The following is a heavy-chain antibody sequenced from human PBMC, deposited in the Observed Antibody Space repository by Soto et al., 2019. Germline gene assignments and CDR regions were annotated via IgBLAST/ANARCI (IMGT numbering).Heavy chain of an antibody. CDR2: ISYDGSNK. J-gene: IGHJ6*02. V-gene: IGHV3-30*18. Sequence: GGSLRLSCAASGFTFSSYGMHWVRQAPGKGLEWVAVISYDGSNKYYADSVKGRFTISRDNSKNTLYLQMNSLRAEDTAVYYCAKDVVLMVYANYYYYYGMDVWGQGTTVTVSS. D-gene: IGHD2-8*01. CDR1: GFTFSSYG. CDR3: AKDVVLMVYANYYYYYGMDV.